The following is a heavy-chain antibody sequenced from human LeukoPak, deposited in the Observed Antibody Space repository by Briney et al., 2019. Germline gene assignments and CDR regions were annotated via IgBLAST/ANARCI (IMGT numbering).Heavy chain of an antibody. D-gene: IGHD5-24*01. V-gene: IGHV1-46*01. CDR3: ARDWRNGAFDI. J-gene: IGHJ3*02. Sequence: ASVNDSFQSSGYTLTHYYLHWVGQAPGQGLAWMRIINPSGGSTSYAQKFQGRLTVTRDMSTSTVYMELSSLRSEDTALYYCARDWRNGAFDIWGQGTMVTVSS. CDR2: INPSGGST. CDR1: GYTLTHYY.